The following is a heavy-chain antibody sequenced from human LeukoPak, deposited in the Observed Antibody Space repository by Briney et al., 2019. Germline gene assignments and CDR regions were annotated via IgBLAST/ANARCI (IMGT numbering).Heavy chain of an antibody. CDR1: GGSFSGYY. D-gene: IGHD3-16*01. Sequence: PSETLSLTCAVYGGSFSGYYWSWIRQPPGKGLEWIGEINHSGSTNYNPSLKSRVTITVDTSKNQFSLKLSSVTAADTAVYYCARGRLGFLYYYYYMDVWGKGTTVTVSS. CDR2: INHSGST. J-gene: IGHJ6*03. CDR3: ARGRLGFLYYYYYMDV. V-gene: IGHV4-34*01.